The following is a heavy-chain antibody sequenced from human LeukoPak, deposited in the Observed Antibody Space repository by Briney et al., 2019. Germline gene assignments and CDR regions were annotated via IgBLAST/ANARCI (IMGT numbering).Heavy chain of an antibody. D-gene: IGHD1-26*01. J-gene: IGHJ4*02. CDR2: IIPILGIA. Sequence: ASVKVSCKASGGTFSSYTISWVRQAPGQGLEWMGRIIPILGIANYAQKFQGRVTITADKSTSTAYMELSSLRSEDTAVYYCAREGPLVGATYYLDYWGQGTLVTVSS. V-gene: IGHV1-69*04. CDR1: GGTFSSYT. CDR3: AREGPLVGATYYLDY.